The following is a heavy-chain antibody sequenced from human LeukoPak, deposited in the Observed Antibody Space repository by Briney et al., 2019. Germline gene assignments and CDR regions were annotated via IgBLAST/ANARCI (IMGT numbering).Heavy chain of an antibody. CDR2: IYHSGST. CDR3: ARDQGSFDY. Sequence: SETLSLTCAVSGYSISSGYYWGWIRHPPGKGLEWIGSIYHSGSTYYTPSLKSRVTISVDTSKNQFSLKLSAVTAADTAVYYCARDQGSFDYGGQGTLVTVSS. J-gene: IGHJ4*02. CDR1: GYSISSGYY. V-gene: IGHV4-38-2*02.